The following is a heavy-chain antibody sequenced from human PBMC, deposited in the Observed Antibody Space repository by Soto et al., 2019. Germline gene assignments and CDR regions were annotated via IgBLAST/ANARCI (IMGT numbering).Heavy chain of an antibody. CDR2: IKSKTAGGTT. V-gene: IGHV3-15*01. D-gene: IGHD4-17*01. CDR3: TTYMNAVTTSYMDV. Sequence: GGSLRLSCAASGFTVSGNYMSWFRQAPGKGLEWVGRIKSKTAGGTTDYAAPVKVRFTISRDGSRNTLYLQMNSLTTEDTAVYYCTTYMNAVTTSYMDVWGKGTTVTVS. J-gene: IGHJ6*04. CDR1: GFTVSGNY.